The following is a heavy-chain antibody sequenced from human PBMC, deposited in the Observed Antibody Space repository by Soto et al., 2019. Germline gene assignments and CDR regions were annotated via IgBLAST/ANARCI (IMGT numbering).Heavy chain of an antibody. J-gene: IGHJ6*02. Sequence: SQTLSLTCAVYGGSFSGYYWSWIRQPPGKGLEWIGEINHSGSTNYNPSLKSRVTISVDTSKNQFSLKLSSVTAADTAVYYCATSTGDDPDCAPFCDYYGMDVWGQGTTVTVSS. CDR3: ATSTGDDPDCAPFCDYYGMDV. CDR1: GGSFSGYY. V-gene: IGHV4-34*01. CDR2: INHSGST. D-gene: IGHD2-21*01.